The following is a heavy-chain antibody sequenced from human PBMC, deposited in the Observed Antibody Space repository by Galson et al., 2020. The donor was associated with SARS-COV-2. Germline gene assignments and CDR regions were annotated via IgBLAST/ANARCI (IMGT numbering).Heavy chain of an antibody. CDR3: ARACCGGDFSYYYYGMDV. Sequence: SETLSLTCTVSGGSISSGSYYWSWIRQPAGKGLEWIGRIYTSGSTNYNPSLKSRVTISVDTSKNQFSLKLSSVTAADTAVYYCARACCGGDFSYYYYGMDVWGQGTTVTVSS. CDR1: GGSISSGSYY. V-gene: IGHV4-61*02. CDR2: IYTSGST. J-gene: IGHJ6*02. D-gene: IGHD2-21*01.